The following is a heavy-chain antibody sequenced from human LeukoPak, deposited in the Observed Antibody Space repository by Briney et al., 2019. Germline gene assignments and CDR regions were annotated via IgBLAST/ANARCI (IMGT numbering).Heavy chain of an antibody. J-gene: IGHJ4*02. CDR3: ARVGDEMDYYDSSGYSPDY. Sequence: PGGSLRLSCAASGFTFSSYWMHWVRQAPGKGLVWVSRINSDGSTTNYADSVKGRFTISRDNAKNTLYLQMNSLRAEDTAVYYCARVGDEMDYYDSSGYSPDYWGQGTLVTVSS. CDR2: INSDGSTT. V-gene: IGHV3-74*01. D-gene: IGHD3-22*01. CDR1: GFTFSSYW.